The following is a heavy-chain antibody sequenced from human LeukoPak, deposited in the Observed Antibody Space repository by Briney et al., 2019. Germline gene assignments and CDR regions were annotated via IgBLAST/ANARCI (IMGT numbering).Heavy chain of an antibody. CDR1: GYTFTGYY. V-gene: IGHV1-2*02. CDR2: INPNSGGT. CDR3: ARDSLRYSSSSRWFDP. D-gene: IGHD6-6*01. J-gene: IGHJ5*02. Sequence: GASVKVSCKASGYTFTGYYMHWVRQAPGQGLEWMGWINPNSGGTNYAQKFQGRVTITTDESTSTAYMELSSLRSEDTAVYYCARDSLRYSSSSRWFDPWGQGTLVTVSS.